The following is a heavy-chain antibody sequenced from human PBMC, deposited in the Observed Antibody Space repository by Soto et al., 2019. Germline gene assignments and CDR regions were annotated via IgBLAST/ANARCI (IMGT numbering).Heavy chain of an antibody. J-gene: IGHJ4*02. Sequence: SGPTLVNPTETLTLTCTVSGFSLRNPGTGVSWIRQPPGKALEWLAHIFSNDEKSYSASLKSRLTISKDTSKSQVVLTMTNMDPVDTATYYCARNPNENSDISFDYWGQGTLVTVSS. D-gene: IGHD3-9*01. V-gene: IGHV2-26*01. CDR2: IFSNDEK. CDR1: GFSLRNPGTG. CDR3: ARNPNENSDISFDY.